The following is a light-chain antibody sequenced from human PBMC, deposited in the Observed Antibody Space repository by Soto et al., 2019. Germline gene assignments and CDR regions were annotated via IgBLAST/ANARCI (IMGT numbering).Light chain of an antibody. J-gene: IGKJ4*01. V-gene: IGKV2-28*01. CDR3: MQALQTRLT. Sequence: DIVMPQSPLSLPVTPGEPASISCRSSQSLLHSNGYNYLDWYLQKPGQSPQLLIYLGSNRASGVPYRFSGSGSGTDFTLKISRVEAEDVGVYYCMQALQTRLTFGGGTKVEIK. CDR2: LGS. CDR1: QSLLHSNGYNY.